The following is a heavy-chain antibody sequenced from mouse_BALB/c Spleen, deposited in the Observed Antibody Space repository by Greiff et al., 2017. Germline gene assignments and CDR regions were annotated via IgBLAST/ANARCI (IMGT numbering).Heavy chain of an antibody. V-gene: IGHV5-17*02. D-gene: IGHD1-1*01. CDR1: GFTFSSFG. CDR2: ISSGSSTI. J-gene: IGHJ1*01. Sequence: EVMLMESGGGLVQPGGSRKLSCAASGFTFSSFGMHWVRQAPEKGLEWVAYISSGSSTIYYADTVKGRFTISRDNPKNTLFLQMTSLRSEDTAMYYCARAYYGSSNWYFDVWGAGTTVTVSS. CDR3: ARAYYGSSNWYFDV.